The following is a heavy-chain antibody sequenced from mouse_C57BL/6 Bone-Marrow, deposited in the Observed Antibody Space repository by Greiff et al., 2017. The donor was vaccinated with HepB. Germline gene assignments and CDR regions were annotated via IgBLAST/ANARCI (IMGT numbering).Heavy chain of an antibody. V-gene: IGHV6-3*01. J-gene: IGHJ1*03. CDR3: VYYGSSYWYFDV. D-gene: IGHD1-1*01. CDR1: GFTFSNYW. CDR2: IRLKSDNYAT. Sequence: VQVVESGGGLVQPGGSMKLSCVASGFTFSNYWMNWVRQSPEKGLEWVAQIRLKSDNYATHYAESVKGRFTISRDDSKSSVYLQMNNLRAEDTGIYYCVYYGSSYWYFDVWGTGTTVTVSS.